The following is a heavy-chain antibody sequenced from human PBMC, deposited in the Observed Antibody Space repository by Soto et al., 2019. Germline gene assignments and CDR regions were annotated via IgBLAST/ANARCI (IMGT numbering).Heavy chain of an antibody. J-gene: IGHJ4*02. CDR3: ARHGDSSGWYRQYYFDY. CDR1: GGSISSSSYY. CDR2: IYYSGST. Sequence: QLQLQESGPGLVKPSETLSLTCTVSGGSISSSSYYWGWIRQPPGKGLEWIGSIYYSGSTYYNPSLKSRVTISVDTSKNQFSLKLSSVPAADTAVYYCARHGDSSGWYRQYYFDYWGQGTLVTVSS. D-gene: IGHD6-19*01. V-gene: IGHV4-39*01.